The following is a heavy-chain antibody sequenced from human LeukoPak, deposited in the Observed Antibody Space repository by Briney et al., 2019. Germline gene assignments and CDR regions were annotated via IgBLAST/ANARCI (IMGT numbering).Heavy chain of an antibody. J-gene: IGHJ4*02. CDR2: IYPGDSDT. Sequence: GESLKISCKGSGYSFTSYWNGWVRQMPGTGLEGMGIIYPGDSDTRYSPSFQGQVTISADKPISTASLQWSSLKASDTAMYYCARDAYYYDSSGYYYPYHFDYWGQGTLVTVSS. D-gene: IGHD3-22*01. V-gene: IGHV5-51*04. CDR3: ARDAYYYDSSGYYYPYHFDY. CDR1: GYSFTSYW.